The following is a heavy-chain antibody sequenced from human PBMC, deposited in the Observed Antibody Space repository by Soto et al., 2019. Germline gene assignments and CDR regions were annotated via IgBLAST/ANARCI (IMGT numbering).Heavy chain of an antibody. V-gene: IGHV3-64*02. CDR2: ISSNGGST. CDR1: GLSSTSYA. D-gene: IGHD2-15*01. CDR3: ARSIKGRPDDAFDI. J-gene: IGHJ3*02. Sequence: GACGLSSTSYAMHYLHQAPGKGLEYVSAISSNGGSTYYADSVKGRFTISRDNSKNTLYLQMGSLRAEDMAVYYCARSIKGRPDDAFDIWGQRTLVTDS.